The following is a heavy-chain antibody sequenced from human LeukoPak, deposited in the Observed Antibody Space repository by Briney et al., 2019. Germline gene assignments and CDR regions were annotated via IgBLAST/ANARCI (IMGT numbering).Heavy chain of an antibody. CDR3: ARDYGSGSYYMYNWFDP. CDR1: GYTFTGYY. V-gene: IGHV1-2*02. J-gene: IGHJ5*02. Sequence: ASVKVSCKASGYTFTGYYMHWVRQAPGQGLEWVGWINPNSGGTNYAQKFQGRVTMTRDTSISTAYMELSRLRSDDTAVYYCARDYGSGSYYMYNWFDPWGQGTLVTVSS. CDR2: INPNSGGT. D-gene: IGHD3-10*01.